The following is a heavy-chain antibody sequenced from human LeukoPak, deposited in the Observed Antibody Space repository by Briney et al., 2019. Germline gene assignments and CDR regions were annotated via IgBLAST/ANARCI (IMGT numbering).Heavy chain of an antibody. CDR2: INPKSGGT. Sequence: GASVKVSCKTSGNTLTGYYMHWVRQAPGQGLEWMGWINPKSGGTNYAQKFQGRVTMTRDTSISATYMELSRLTSDDTAVYYCARMIRVGYGDPFDYWGLGTPVTVSS. V-gene: IGHV1-2*02. J-gene: IGHJ4*02. CDR1: GNTLTGYY. D-gene: IGHD2-21*02. CDR3: ARMIRVGYGDPFDY.